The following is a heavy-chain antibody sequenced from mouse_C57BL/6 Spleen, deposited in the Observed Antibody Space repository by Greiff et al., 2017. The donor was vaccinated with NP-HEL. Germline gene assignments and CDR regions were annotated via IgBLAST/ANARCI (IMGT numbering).Heavy chain of an antibody. CDR3: AREGYSNYGGYFDV. D-gene: IGHD2-5*01. J-gene: IGHJ1*03. Sequence: EVQLMESGGGLVKPGGSLKLSCAASGFTFSSYAMSWVRQTPEKRLEWVATISDGGSYTYYPDNVKGRFTISRDNAKNNLYLQMSHLKSEDTAMYYCAREGYSNYGGYFDVWGTGTTVTVSS. CDR2: ISDGGSYT. CDR1: GFTFSSYA. V-gene: IGHV5-4*01.